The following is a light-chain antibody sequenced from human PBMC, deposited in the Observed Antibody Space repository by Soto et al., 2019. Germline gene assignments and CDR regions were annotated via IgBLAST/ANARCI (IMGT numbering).Light chain of an antibody. J-gene: IGLJ3*02. CDR1: SSDVGGYNY. CDR2: EVN. V-gene: IGLV2-14*01. Sequence: QSALTQPASVSGSPGQSITISCTGTSSDVGGYNYASWYQQHPGKAPKLMIYEVNNRPSGVSNRFSGSKSGNTASLTISGLQAEDEADYYCSSFTRSSTWLFGGGTKLTVL. CDR3: SSFTRSSTWL.